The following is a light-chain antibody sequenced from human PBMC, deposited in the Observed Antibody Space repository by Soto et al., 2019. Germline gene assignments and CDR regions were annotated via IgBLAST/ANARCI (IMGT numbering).Light chain of an antibody. CDR1: QSFSIY. J-gene: IGKJ5*01. V-gene: IGKV3-20*01. CDR2: GAS. CDR3: QQYGSSLIT. Sequence: ELVLTQSPATLSLFPGERATLSCRASQSFSIYLAWYQQKPGQAPRLLIYGASSRATGIPDRFSGSGSGTDFTLTISRLEPEDFAVYYCQQYGSSLITFGQGTRLEIK.